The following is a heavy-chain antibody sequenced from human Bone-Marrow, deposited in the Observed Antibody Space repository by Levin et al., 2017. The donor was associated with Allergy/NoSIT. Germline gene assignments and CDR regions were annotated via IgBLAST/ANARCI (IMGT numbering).Heavy chain of an antibody. V-gene: IGHV3-23*01. D-gene: IGHD3-9*01. CDR2: ISGSGGST. CDR3: AKGLGGLLRYFDWKLKDAFDI. CDR1: GFTFSSYA. J-gene: IGHJ3*02. Sequence: PGGSLRLSCAASGFTFSSYAMSWVRQAPGKGLEWVSAISGSGGSTYYADSVKGRFTISRDNSKNTLYLQMNSLRAEDTAVYYCAKGLGGLLRYFDWKLKDAFDIWGQGTMVTVSS.